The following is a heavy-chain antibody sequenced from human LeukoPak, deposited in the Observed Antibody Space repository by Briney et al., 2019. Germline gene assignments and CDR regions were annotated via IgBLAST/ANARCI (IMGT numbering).Heavy chain of an antibody. CDR2: ISGSGTEI. CDR3: ARVSGTYYKGHFDY. V-gene: IGHV3-21*01. D-gene: IGHD3-10*01. Sequence: PGGSLRLSCAASGFTFSSYSMNWVRQAPGKGLEWVSYISGSGTEIYYADSVKGRFTISRDNAKNALYLQMNSLGAEDTAVYYCARVSGTYYKGHFDYWGQGTLVTVSS. J-gene: IGHJ4*02. CDR1: GFTFSSYS.